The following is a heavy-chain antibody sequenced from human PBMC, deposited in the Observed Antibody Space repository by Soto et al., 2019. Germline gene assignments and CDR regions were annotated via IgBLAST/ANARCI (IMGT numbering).Heavy chain of an antibody. CDR1: GGSVNSDEDY. CDR3: ATESGSTYCYFDH. V-gene: IGHV4-30-4*01. J-gene: IGHJ4*02. Sequence: TLSLTCTVSGGSVNSDEDYWTRIRQSPGKGLEWIGYISNSGSTGYNPSLKTRLSMSVERSKNQFTLRLTSVTAADTAVYFCATESGSTYCYFDHWGQGTQVTVSS. D-gene: IGHD1-26*01. CDR2: ISNSGST.